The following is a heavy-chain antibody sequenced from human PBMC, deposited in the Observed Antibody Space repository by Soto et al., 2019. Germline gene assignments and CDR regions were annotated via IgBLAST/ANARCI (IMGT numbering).Heavy chain of an antibody. J-gene: IGHJ6*02. CDR1: GGNFSSYA. D-gene: IGHD5-18*01. V-gene: IGHV1-69*12. CDR2: IIPIFGTA. Sequence: QVQLVQSGAEVKKPGSSVKVSCKAAGGNFSSYAISWVRQAPGQGLEWMGGIIPIFGTANYAQKFQGRVTITADESTSTAYMELSSLRSEDTAVYYCATQGLPNYCYYGMDVWGQGATVTVSS. CDR3: ATQGLPNYCYYGMDV.